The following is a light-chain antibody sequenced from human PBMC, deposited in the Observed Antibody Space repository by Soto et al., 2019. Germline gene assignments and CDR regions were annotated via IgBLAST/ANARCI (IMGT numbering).Light chain of an antibody. Sequence: EHALTQSPSTQTLSRGGSATLSCRPSQSVSSSYLAWYQQKPGQAPRLLIYDASSGATGIPDRFSGGGSGTDFTLTISRLEPEDFAVYYCQQFSSYPLTFGGGTKVDIK. CDR1: QSVSSSY. CDR3: QQFSSYPLT. V-gene: IGKV3-20*01. CDR2: DAS. J-gene: IGKJ4*01.